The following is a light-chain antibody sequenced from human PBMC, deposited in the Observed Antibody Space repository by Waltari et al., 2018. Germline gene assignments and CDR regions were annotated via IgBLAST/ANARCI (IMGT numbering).Light chain of an antibody. CDR1: SGHSDYS. V-gene: IGLV4-69*01. CDR3: QTWGTGFVV. J-gene: IGLJ2*01. CDR2: LDSDGSH. Sequence: QLALTQSPSASASLGASVKLTCTLSSGHSDYSIAWHQQQPEKGPRYLMKLDSDGSHTMGDGILPRFSGSSSGAGRYLTISSLQYEDEADYYCQTWGTGFVVFGGGTKLTVL.